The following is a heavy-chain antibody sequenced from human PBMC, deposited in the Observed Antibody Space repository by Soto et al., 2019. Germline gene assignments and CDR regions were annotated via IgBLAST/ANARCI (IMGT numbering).Heavy chain of an antibody. V-gene: IGHV3-48*02. D-gene: IGHD2-15*01. Sequence: PGGSLRLSCAASGFSFSTYSMHWVRQAPGKGLEWIAYITSTSTTIHYGDSVKGRFTISRDNAKNSVFLQMNSLRDEDTAMYYCVREQGLKDHRFDPWGQGTLVTVS. CDR2: ITSTSTTI. CDR3: VREQGLKDHRFDP. J-gene: IGHJ5*02. CDR1: GFSFSTYS.